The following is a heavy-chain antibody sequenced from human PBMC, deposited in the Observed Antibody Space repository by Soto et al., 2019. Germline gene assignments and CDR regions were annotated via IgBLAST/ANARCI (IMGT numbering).Heavy chain of an antibody. D-gene: IGHD2-21*02. J-gene: IGHJ6*02. V-gene: IGHV1-2*02. Sequence: ASVKVSCKASGYTFTGYYMHWVRQAPGQGLEWMGWINPNSGGTNYAQKFQGRVTMTRGTSISTAYMELSRLRSDDTAVYYCARAGAYCGGDCYLPLYYYYYYGMDVWGQGTTVTVSS. CDR3: ARAGAYCGGDCYLPLYYYYYYGMDV. CDR1: GYTFTGYY. CDR2: INPNSGGT.